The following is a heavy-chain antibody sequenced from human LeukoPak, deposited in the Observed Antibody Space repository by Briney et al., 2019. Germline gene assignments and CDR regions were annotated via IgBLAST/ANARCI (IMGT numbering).Heavy chain of an antibody. CDR3: ARASWYEYYFDY. CDR2: ISSSSSYI. V-gene: IGHV3-21*01. CDR1: GFTFSSYS. Sequence: GGSLRLSCAASGFTFSSYSMNWVRQAPGKGLEWVSSISSSSSYIYYADSVKGRFTISRDNAKNSLYLQMNSLRAEDTAVYYRARASWYEYYFDYWGQGTLVTVSS. D-gene: IGHD6-13*01. J-gene: IGHJ4*02.